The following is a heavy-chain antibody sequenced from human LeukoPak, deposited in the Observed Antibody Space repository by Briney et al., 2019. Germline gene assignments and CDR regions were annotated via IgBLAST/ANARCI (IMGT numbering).Heavy chain of an antibody. D-gene: IGHD3-22*01. J-gene: IGHJ3*02. CDR3: ARGLTHRMYYSEGGDAFDI. CDR1: GYTFTDYY. Sequence: ASVKVSCKTSGYTFTDYYIHWVRQAPGQGPEWMGWINPYNGNIKYAQKFQGRVTMTTDTSTNTAYMELRSLRSDDTAVYYCARGLTHRMYYSEGGDAFDIWGQGTMF. V-gene: IGHV1-18*04. CDR2: INPYNGNI.